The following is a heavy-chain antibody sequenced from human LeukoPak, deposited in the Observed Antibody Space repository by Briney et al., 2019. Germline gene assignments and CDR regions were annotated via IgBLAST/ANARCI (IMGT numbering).Heavy chain of an antibody. V-gene: IGHV4-34*01. CDR3: ARDRLQLQS. J-gene: IGHJ5*02. Sequence: SSETLSLTCAVYGGSFSGYYWSWIRQPPGKGLEWIGEINHSGSTNYNPSLKSRVTISVDTSKNQFSLKLSSVTAADTAVYYCARDRLQLQSWGQGTLVTVSS. D-gene: IGHD1-1*01. CDR2: INHSGST. CDR1: GGSFSGYY.